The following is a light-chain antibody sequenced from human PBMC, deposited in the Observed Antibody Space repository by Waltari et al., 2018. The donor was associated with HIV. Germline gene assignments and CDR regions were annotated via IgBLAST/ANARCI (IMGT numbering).Light chain of an antibody. Sequence: EIVLTQSPGTLSLSPGKRATLSCRASQSVSSDYLPWYQQKPGQSPRLLIYHAYIRVTDIPDRFSGSGSGTDFTLTISRLEPEDFAVYYCQYYANSPPITFGPGIKVEIK. CDR3: QYYANSPPIT. CDR1: QSVSSDY. V-gene: IGKV3-20*01. CDR2: HAY. J-gene: IGKJ3*01.